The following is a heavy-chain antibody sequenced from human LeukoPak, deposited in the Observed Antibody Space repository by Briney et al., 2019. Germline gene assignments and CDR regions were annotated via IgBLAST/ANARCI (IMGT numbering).Heavy chain of an antibody. Sequence: TGGSLRLSCAASGFTFRNYVIHWARQAPGKGLEWVAVTSSDLNAKLYADSVKGRFTISRDNSRSTLYLQMNSLRPEDTAIYYCAREGYYGSGSPPSLYFDYWGQGTLVTVSS. CDR3: AREGYYGSGSPPSLYFDY. D-gene: IGHD3-10*01. CDR2: TSSDLNAK. CDR1: GFTFRNYV. V-gene: IGHV3-30-3*01. J-gene: IGHJ4*02.